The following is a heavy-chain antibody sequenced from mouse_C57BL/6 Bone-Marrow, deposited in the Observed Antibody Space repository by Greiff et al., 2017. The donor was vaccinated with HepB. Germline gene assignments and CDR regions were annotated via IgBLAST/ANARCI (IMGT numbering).Heavy chain of an antibody. J-gene: IGHJ3*01. Sequence: QVQLQQPGAELVRPGTSVKLSCKASGYTFTSYWMHWVKQRPGQGLEWIGVIDPSDSYTNYNQKFKGKATLTVDTSSSTAYMQLSSLTSEDSAVYYCARSSCYYYSRSWFAYWGQGTLVTVSA. D-gene: IGHD1-1*01. CDR1: GYTFTSYW. V-gene: IGHV1-59*01. CDR3: ARSSCYYYSRSWFAY. CDR2: IDPSDSYT.